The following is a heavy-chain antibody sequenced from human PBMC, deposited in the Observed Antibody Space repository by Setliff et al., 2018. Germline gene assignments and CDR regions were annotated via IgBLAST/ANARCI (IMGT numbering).Heavy chain of an antibody. CDR3: ATRTYYDSNGYYYAIAGPFDI. V-gene: IGHV4-39*01. CDR1: GDSISSNSHY. Sequence: SETLSLTCNVSGDSISSNSHYWGWIRQPPGKGLEWIGTIYYSATTYYSPSLKRRVTISVDTSKNQFSLKLSSVTAADTAVYYCATRTYYDSNGYYYAIAGPFDIWGQGTMVTVSS. D-gene: IGHD3-22*01. J-gene: IGHJ3*02. CDR2: IYYSATT.